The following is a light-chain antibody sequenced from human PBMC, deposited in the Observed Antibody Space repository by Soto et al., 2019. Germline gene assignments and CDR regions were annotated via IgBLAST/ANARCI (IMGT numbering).Light chain of an antibody. Sequence: QSALTQPASVSGSPGQSITISCTGTSSDVGGYNYVSWYQQHPGQAPKLMIYDVSNRPSGVSNRFSGSKSGNTASLTISGLQAEDEAEYYCSSYTSSSTYVVFGGGTKLTVL. CDR1: SSDVGGYNY. V-gene: IGLV2-14*01. J-gene: IGLJ2*01. CDR3: SSYTSSSTYVV. CDR2: DVS.